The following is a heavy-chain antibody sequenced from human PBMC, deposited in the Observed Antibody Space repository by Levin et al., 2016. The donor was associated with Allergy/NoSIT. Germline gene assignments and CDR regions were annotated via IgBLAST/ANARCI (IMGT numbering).Heavy chain of an antibody. CDR3: ARADMPFASPFDY. V-gene: IGHV4-34*01. Sequence: WIRQPPGKGLEWIGEINHSGSTNYNPSLKSRVTISVDTSKNQFSLKLSSVTAADTAVYYCARADMPFASPFDYWGQGTLVTVSS. CDR2: INHSGST. D-gene: IGHD2-2*01. J-gene: IGHJ4*02.